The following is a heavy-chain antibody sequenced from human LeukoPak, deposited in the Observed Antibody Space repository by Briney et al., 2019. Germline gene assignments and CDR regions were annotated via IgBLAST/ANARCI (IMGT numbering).Heavy chain of an antibody. CDR2: IYYSGHT. Sequence: NPSETLSLTCTVSGDSVSSGSFYWSWIRQPPGKGLQWIGYIYYSGHTSYHPSLKSRVTISVDTSKNQFSLKVNSVTAADTAIYYCARGYSSSSYTDLWGRGILVAVSS. D-gene: IGHD6-6*01. CDR1: GDSVSSGSFY. V-gene: IGHV4-61*01. J-gene: IGHJ4*02. CDR3: ARGYSSSSYTDL.